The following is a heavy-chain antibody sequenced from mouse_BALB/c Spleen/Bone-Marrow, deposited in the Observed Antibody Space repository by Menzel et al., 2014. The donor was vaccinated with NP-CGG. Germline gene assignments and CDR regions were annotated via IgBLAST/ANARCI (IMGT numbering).Heavy chain of an antibody. CDR2: INPSTGYT. CDR1: GYTFTNYW. J-gene: IGHJ2*01. Sequence: VKLMESGAELAKPGAPVKMSCKAPGYTFTNYWMHWVKQRPGQGLEWIGYINPSTGYTDYNQKFKDKATLTADKSSSTAYMQLSSLTSEDSAVYYRARSYGNYVDYWGQGTTLTVSS. CDR3: ARSYGNYVDY. D-gene: IGHD2-1*01. V-gene: IGHV1-7*01.